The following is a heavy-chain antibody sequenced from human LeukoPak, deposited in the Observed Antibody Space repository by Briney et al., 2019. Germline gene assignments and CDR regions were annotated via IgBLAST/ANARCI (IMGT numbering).Heavy chain of an antibody. J-gene: IGHJ4*02. D-gene: IGHD1-26*01. CDR3: ARVRVGAKMYYFDY. CDR1: GGSISTYY. Sequence: PSETLSLTCTVSGGSISTYYWSWIRQPPGKGLEWIGYIYYSGRTNYNPSLKSRVTTSVDTSKNQFSLKLSSVTAADTAVYYCARVRVGAKMYYFDYWGQGTLVTVSS. CDR2: IYYSGRT. V-gene: IGHV4-59*01.